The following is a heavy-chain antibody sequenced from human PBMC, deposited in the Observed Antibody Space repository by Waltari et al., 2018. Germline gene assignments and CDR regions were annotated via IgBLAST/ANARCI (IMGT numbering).Heavy chain of an antibody. D-gene: IGHD1-7*01. J-gene: IGHJ4*02. CDR1: GFTFSSYW. CDR2: IKQDGSEK. V-gene: IGHV3-7*01. Sequence: EVQLVESGGGLVQPGGSLRPSCAASGFTFSSYWLSWVRPAPGKGLEWVANIKQDGSEKYYVDSVKGRFTISRDNAKNSLYLQMNSLRAEDTAVYYCARRGGKDGGNYYFDYWGQGTLVTVSS. CDR3: ARRGGKDGGNYYFDY.